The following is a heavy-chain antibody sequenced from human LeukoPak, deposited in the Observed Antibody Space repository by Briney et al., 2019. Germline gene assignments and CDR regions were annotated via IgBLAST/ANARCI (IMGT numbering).Heavy chain of an antibody. D-gene: IGHD3-16*02. V-gene: IGHV4-61*01. CDR3: ARGVPLTFGGVIVDY. Sequence: PSETLSLTCTVSGGSISSGNFYWSWIRQPPGKGLEWIGYIYYSGSTNYNPSLKSRVTISVDTSKNQFSLKLSSVTAADTAVYYCARGVPLTFGGVIVDYWGQGTLVTVSS. CDR2: IYYSGST. J-gene: IGHJ4*02. CDR1: GGSISSGNFY.